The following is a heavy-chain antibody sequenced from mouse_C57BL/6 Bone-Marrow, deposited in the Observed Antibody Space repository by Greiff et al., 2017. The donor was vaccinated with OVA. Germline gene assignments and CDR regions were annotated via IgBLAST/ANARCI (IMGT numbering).Heavy chain of an antibody. D-gene: IGHD2-4*01. CDR1: GYTFTDYE. Sequence: VQLQQSGAELVRPGASVTLSCKASGYTFTDYEMHWVKQTPVPGLEWIGAIDPETGGTAYNQKFQGKAILTADKSSSTAYMELRSLTSEDSAVYYWTREGRLYDYDEEVYFDYWGQGTTLTVSS. CDR2: IDPETGGT. J-gene: IGHJ2*01. V-gene: IGHV1-15*01. CDR3: TREGRLYDYDEEVYFDY.